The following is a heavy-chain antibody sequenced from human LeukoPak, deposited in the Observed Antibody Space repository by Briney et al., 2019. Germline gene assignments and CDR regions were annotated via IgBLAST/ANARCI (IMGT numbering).Heavy chain of an antibody. Sequence: GGSLRLSCAASGFTFSDYYMNWIRQALGKGLEWVSYISRGGSTTYYADSVKGRFTISRDNAKNSLYLQMNSLRAEDTAVYYRVRGVSISSSWYNDIWGQGTMVTVSS. J-gene: IGHJ3*02. CDR1: GFTFSDYY. CDR2: ISRGGSTT. V-gene: IGHV3-11*01. D-gene: IGHD6-13*01. CDR3: VRGVSISSSWYNDI.